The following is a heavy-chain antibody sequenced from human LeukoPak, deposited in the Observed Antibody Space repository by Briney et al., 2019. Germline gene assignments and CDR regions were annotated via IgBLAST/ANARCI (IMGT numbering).Heavy chain of an antibody. CDR1: GGSISSYY. CDR2: IYYSGST. J-gene: IGHJ3*02. CDR3: ARGQLGATDAFDI. V-gene: IGHV4-59*01. D-gene: IGHD1-26*01. Sequence: SETLSLTCTVSGGSISSYYWSWVRQPPGKGLEWIGYIYYSGSTNYNPSLKSRVTISVDTSKNQFSLKLSSVTAADTAVYYCARGQLGATDAFDIWGQGTMVTVSS.